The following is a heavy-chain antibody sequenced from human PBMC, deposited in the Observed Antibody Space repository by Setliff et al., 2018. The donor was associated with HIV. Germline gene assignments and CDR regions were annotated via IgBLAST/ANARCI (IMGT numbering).Heavy chain of an antibody. CDR3: AKEECTSWPRVDS. CDR2: IKHSGST. D-gene: IGHD6-13*01. CDR1: GGSFSDYY. J-gene: IGHJ4*02. V-gene: IGHV4-34*01. Sequence: ASETLSLTCAVHGGSFSDYYWTWIRQPPGKGLEWIGEIKHSGSTNYNPSLKSRVTISVDTAKNQFSLNLTSVTAADTAVYYCAKEECTSWPRVDSWGQGTLVTVSS.